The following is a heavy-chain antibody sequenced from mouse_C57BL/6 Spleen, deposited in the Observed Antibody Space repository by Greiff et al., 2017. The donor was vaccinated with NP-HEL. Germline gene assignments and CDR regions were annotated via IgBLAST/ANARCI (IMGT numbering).Heavy chain of an antibody. Sequence: VKLQESGAELVRPGASVKLSCKASGYTFTDYYINWVKQRPGQGLEWIARIYPGSGNTYYNEKFKGKATLTAEKSSSTAYMQLSSLTSEDSAVYFCALYYYGSSHWYFDVWGTGTTVTVSS. CDR2: IYPGSGNT. CDR3: ALYYYGSSHWYFDV. J-gene: IGHJ1*03. D-gene: IGHD1-1*01. V-gene: IGHV1-76*01. CDR1: GYTFTDYY.